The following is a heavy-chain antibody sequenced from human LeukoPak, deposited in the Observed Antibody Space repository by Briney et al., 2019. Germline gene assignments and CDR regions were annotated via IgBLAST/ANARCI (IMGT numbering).Heavy chain of an antibody. D-gene: IGHD1-26*01. CDR2: INAGNGNT. J-gene: IGHJ4*02. CDR1: GYTFTSYA. Sequence: ASVKVSCKASGYTFTSYAMHWVRQAPGQRLEWMGWINAGNGNTKYSQKFQGRVTMTTDTSTSTAYMELRSLRSDDTAVYYCARVSNSGSYYDYFDYWGQGTLVTVSS. V-gene: IGHV1-3*01. CDR3: ARVSNSGSYYDYFDY.